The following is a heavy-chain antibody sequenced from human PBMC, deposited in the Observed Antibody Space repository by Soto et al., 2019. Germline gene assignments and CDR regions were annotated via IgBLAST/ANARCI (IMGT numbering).Heavy chain of an antibody. Sequence: ASVKVSCRASGYTFIGYYIHWVRQAPGQGLEWMGWINPKTGGRNYAQRFQGRVTLTRDTSITTAYMDLSSLRSDDTATYYCAKTDDGSGQPSHWFAPWGQGTPVTVSS. J-gene: IGHJ5*02. CDR1: GYTFIGYY. V-gene: IGHV1-2*02. CDR3: AKTDDGSGQPSHWFAP. D-gene: IGHD3-22*01. CDR2: INPKTGGR.